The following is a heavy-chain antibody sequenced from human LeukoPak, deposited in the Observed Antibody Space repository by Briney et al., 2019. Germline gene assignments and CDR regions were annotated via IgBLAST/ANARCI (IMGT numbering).Heavy chain of an antibody. CDR3: ARDLEYYDSSGYLLD. CDR1: GFTFSSYG. D-gene: IGHD3-22*01. Sequence: GRSLRLSCAASGFTFSSYGMHWVRQAPGKGLEWVAVIWYDGSNKYYADSVKGRFTISRDNSENTLYLQMNSLRAEDTAVYYCARDLEYYDSSGYLLDWGQGTLVTVSS. CDR2: IWYDGSNK. J-gene: IGHJ4*02. V-gene: IGHV3-33*01.